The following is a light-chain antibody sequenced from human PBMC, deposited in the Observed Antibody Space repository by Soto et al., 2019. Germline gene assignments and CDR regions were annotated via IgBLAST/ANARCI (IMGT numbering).Light chain of an antibody. CDR3: QQYYRTPWT. Sequence: DIVMTQSPDSLAVSLGERATINCKSSQSVLYSSNNKNYLAWYQQKPGQPPKLLIYWASTRKSGVPDRFSGSGSGTDFTLTISSLQAEDVAVYYCQQYYRTPWTFGQGTKVEI. CDR1: QSVLYSSNNKNY. V-gene: IGKV4-1*01. J-gene: IGKJ1*01. CDR2: WAS.